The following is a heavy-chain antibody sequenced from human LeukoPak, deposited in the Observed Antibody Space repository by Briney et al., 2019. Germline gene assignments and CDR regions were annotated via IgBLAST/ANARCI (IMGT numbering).Heavy chain of an antibody. J-gene: IGHJ4*02. CDR1: GFTFSSYS. Sequence: PGGSLRLSCAASGFTFSSYSMNCVRQAPGKGLEWVSYISRTSHTIYYADSVKGRFTISRDNAKNSLYLQMNSLRDEDTAVYYCARSTYYYDSSGYLYPSFFDYWGQGNLVTVSS. D-gene: IGHD3-22*01. V-gene: IGHV3-48*02. CDR2: ISRTSHTI. CDR3: ARSTYYYDSSGYLYPSFFDY.